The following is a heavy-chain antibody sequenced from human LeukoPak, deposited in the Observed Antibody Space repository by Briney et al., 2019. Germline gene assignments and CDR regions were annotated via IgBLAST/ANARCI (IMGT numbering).Heavy chain of an antibody. D-gene: IGHD3-10*01. CDR3: AKLVRNYYGSGSYYFDY. J-gene: IGHJ4*02. CDR1: GFTFSSYA. Sequence: GGSLRFSCAASGFTFSSYAMSWVRQAPGKGLEWVSANSGNGESTHYADSVKGRFTISRENSKNTLYLQMNSLRAEDTAVYYCAKLVRNYYGSGSYYFDYWGQGTLVTVSS. V-gene: IGHV3-23*01. CDR2: NSGNGEST.